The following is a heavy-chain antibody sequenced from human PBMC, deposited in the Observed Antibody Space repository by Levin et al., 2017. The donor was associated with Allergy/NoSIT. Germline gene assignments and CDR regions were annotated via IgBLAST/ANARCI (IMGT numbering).Heavy chain of an antibody. CDR2: ISDSGGTT. Sequence: QLGESLKISCAASGFTFSNFAMSWVRQAPGKGLEPISTISDSGGTTYYADSVKGRFTISRDNSKNTLYLQMNSLRAEDTAVYYCAKRGQAERYTWFDPWGQGTLVTVSS. V-gene: IGHV3-23*01. D-gene: IGHD1-1*01. CDR3: AKRGQAERYTWFDP. CDR1: GFTFSNFA. J-gene: IGHJ5*02.